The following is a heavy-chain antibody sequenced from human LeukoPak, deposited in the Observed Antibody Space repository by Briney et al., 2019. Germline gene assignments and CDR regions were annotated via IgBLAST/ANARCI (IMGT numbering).Heavy chain of an antibody. CDR3: ARDREYYDSSGYTGIYYYYYYYMDV. D-gene: IGHD3-22*01. CDR1: GYTFTSYY. J-gene: IGHJ6*03. CDR2: INPNSGGT. V-gene: IGHV1-2*02. Sequence: ASVKVSCKASGYTFTSYYMHWVRQAPGQGLEWMGWINPNSGGTNYAQKFQGRVTMTRDTSISTAYMELSRLRSDDTAVYYCARDREYYDSSGYTGIYYYYYYYMDVWGKGTTVTVSS.